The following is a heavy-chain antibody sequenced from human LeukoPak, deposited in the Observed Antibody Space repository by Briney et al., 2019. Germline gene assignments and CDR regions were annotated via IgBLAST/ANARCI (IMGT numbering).Heavy chain of an antibody. J-gene: IGHJ1*01. CDR3: ARAPSEIGGYYPEYFRH. CDR1: GFSFSSYW. CDR2: IKSDGKT. Sequence: GGSLRLSCAASGFSFSSYWMHWVRQAPGKGLVWVSRIKSDGKTNYADSVKGRFTISRDSAKNTVSLQMNSLRAEDTGVYHCARAPSEIGGYYPEYFRHWGQGTLVTVSS. V-gene: IGHV3-74*01. D-gene: IGHD3-22*01.